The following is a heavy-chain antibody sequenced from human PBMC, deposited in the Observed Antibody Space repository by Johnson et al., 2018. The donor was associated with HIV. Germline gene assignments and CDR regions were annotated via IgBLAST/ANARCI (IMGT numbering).Heavy chain of an antibody. D-gene: IGHD2-21*02. V-gene: IGHV3-66*01. CDR2: IYSGGST. J-gene: IGHJ3*02. CDR1: GFTVSSNY. CDR3: ARDVTKDAVDI. Sequence: VQLVESGGGLVQPGGSLKLSCAASGFTVSSNYMSWVRQAPGKGLEWVSVIYSGGSTYYADSVKGRFTISRDNSKNTLYLQINSLRAEDTAVYYCARDVTKDAVDIWGQGTMVTVSS.